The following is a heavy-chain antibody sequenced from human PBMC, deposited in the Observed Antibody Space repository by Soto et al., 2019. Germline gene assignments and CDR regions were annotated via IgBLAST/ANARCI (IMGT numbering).Heavy chain of an antibody. CDR3: ARDAGTTGGYYYYYGMDV. J-gene: IGHJ6*02. CDR1: GGSISSSNW. D-gene: IGHD1-1*01. V-gene: IGHV4-4*02. Sequence: SETLSLTCAVSGGSISSSNWWSWVRQPPGKGLEWIGEIDHSGSTNYNPSLKSRVTISVDKSKNQFSLKLSSVTAADTAVYYCARDAGTTGGYYYYYGMDVWGQGTTVTVSS. CDR2: IDHSGST.